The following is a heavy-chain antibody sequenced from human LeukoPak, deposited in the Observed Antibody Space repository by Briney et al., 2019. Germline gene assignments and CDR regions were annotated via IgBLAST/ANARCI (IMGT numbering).Heavy chain of an antibody. J-gene: IGHJ4*02. CDR1: GGSISTAY. D-gene: IGHD6-13*01. Sequence: PSETLSLTCSVSGGSISTAYWSWIRQPPGKGLEWIGYIYYSGSTNYNPSLKSRVTISVDTSKNQFSLKLSSVTAADTAVYYCARLYSSSWYYFDYWGQGTLVTVSS. CDR3: ARLYSSSWYYFDY. CDR2: IYYSGST. V-gene: IGHV4-59*01.